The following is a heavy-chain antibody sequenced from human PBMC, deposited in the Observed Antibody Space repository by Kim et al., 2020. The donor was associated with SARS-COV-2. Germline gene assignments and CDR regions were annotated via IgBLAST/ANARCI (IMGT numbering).Heavy chain of an antibody. Sequence: GGSLRLSCAASGFPFSHHGMHWVRQAPGKGLEWVAAISMDSRDKYYADSVRGRFTISRDYSKNTLDLQMESLRVEDTAVYYCVKDNAAAHSLFHHWGEGT. V-gene: IGHV3-30*18. CDR2: ISMDSRDK. CDR1: GFPFSHHG. J-gene: IGHJ1*01. D-gene: IGHD6-13*01. CDR3: VKDNAAAHSLFHH.